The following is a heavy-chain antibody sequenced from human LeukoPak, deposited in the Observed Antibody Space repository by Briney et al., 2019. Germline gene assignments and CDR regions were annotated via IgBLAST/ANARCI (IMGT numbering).Heavy chain of an antibody. CDR1: GGTFGSYA. D-gene: IGHD6-13*01. Sequence: ASVKVSCKASGGTFGSYAISWVRQAPGQGLEWMGRIIPILGIANYAQKFQGRVTITADKSTSTAYMELSSLRSEDTAVYYCARDSSSWPYWYFDLWGRGTLVTVSS. CDR3: ARDSSSWPYWYFDL. J-gene: IGHJ2*01. CDR2: IIPILGIA. V-gene: IGHV1-69*04.